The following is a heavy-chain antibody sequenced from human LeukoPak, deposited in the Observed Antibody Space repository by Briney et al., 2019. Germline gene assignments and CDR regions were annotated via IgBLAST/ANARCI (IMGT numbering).Heavy chain of an antibody. CDR3: ARSTSMIVVVFGDAFDI. V-gene: IGHV4-38-2*01. J-gene: IGHJ3*02. D-gene: IGHD3-22*01. CDR2: MYHSGST. CDR1: GYSSSSGYY. Sequence: SETLSLXCAVSGYSSSSGYYWGWIRQTPGKGLEWIASMYHSGSTYFNPPLKSRVTISVDTSKNQFSLKLSSVTAADTAVYYCARSTSMIVVVFGDAFDIWGQGTMVTVSS.